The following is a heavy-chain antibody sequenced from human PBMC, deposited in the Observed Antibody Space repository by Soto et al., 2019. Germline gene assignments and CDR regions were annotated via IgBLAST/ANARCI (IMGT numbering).Heavy chain of an antibody. J-gene: IGHJ6*02. D-gene: IGHD2-2*02. Sequence: GASVNVSCKASGVTFSSYAISWVRQAPVQGLEWMGWIIPIFGTANYAQKFQGRVTITADKYTSKAYMELSSLRSEDTAVYYCARYFGSTSCYTSGLYYYYGMDVWGQGTTVTVSS. CDR1: GVTFSSYA. CDR3: ARYFGSTSCYTSGLYYYYGMDV. V-gene: IGHV1-69*06. CDR2: IIPIFGTA.